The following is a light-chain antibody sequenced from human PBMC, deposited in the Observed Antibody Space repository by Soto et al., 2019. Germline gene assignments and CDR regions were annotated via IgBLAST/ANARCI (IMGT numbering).Light chain of an antibody. CDR2: DVS. V-gene: IGLV2-14*01. CDR1: SSDVGGYTY. Sequence: QSVLTQPASVSGSPGQSITISCAGTSSDVGGYTYVSWYLQHPGKAPKLMIYDVSNRPSGVSNRFSGSKSGNTASLTISGLQAEDEADYYCTSYTSSSTPYVFGGGTKLTVL. J-gene: IGLJ1*01. CDR3: TSYTSSSTPYV.